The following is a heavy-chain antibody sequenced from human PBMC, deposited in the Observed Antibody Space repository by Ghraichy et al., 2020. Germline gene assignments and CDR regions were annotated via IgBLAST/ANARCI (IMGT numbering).Heavy chain of an antibody. CDR3: ARQIAAAGYYYYGMDV. V-gene: IGHV4-4*09. Sequence: TLSLTCTVSGGSISSYYWSWIRQPPGKGLEWIGYIYTSGSTNYNPSLKSRVTISVDTSKNQFSLKLSSVTAADTAVYYCARQIAAAGYYYYGMDVWGQGTTVTVSS. J-gene: IGHJ6*02. D-gene: IGHD6-13*01. CDR1: GGSISSYY. CDR2: IYTSGST.